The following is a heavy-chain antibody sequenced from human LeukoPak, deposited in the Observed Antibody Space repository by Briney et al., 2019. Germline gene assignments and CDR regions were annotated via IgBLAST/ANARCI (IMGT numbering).Heavy chain of an antibody. V-gene: IGHV3-30-3*01. Sequence: PGRSLRPSCAASGFTFSSYAMHWVRQAPGKGLEWVAVISYDGSNKYYADSVKGRFTISRDNSKNTLYLQMNSLRAEDTAVYYCARAIYGDYHYFDYWGQGTLVTVSS. CDR2: ISYDGSNK. CDR1: GFTFSSYA. D-gene: IGHD4-17*01. CDR3: ARAIYGDYHYFDY. J-gene: IGHJ4*02.